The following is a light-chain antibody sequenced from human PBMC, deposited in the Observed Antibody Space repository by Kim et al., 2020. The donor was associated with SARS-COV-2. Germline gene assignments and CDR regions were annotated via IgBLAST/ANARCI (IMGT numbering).Light chain of an antibody. CDR2: GAS. CDR1: QSVSRT. Sequence: VFPGERVTLSRRASQSVSRTLAWCQQTPGPPPSLLFYGASTRATGIPARFSGSGSGTEFTLTISSLQSEDFAVYYCQQYNVWPITFGQGTRLEIK. CDR3: QQYNVWPIT. V-gene: IGKV3-15*01. J-gene: IGKJ5*01.